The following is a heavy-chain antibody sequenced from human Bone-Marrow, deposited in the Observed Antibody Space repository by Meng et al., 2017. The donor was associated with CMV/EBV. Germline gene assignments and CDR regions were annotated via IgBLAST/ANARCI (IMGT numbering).Heavy chain of an antibody. CDR3: AREGIAAAGFD. V-gene: IGHV3-66*01. J-gene: IGHJ4*02. D-gene: IGHD6-13*01. CDR2: IYSGGST. CDR1: GFTVSSNY. Sequence: EVQLGEWGGRLVQPVGSPRLSCAASGFTVSSNYMSWVRQAPGKGLEWVSVIYSGGSTYYADSVKGRFTISRDNSKNTLYLQMNSLRAEDTAVYYCAREGIAAAGFDWGQGTLVTVSS.